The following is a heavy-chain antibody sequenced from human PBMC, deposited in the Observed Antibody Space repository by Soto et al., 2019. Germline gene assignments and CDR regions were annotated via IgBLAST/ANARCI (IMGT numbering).Heavy chain of an antibody. CDR2: IRSKANSFAT. CDR3: TRQIYYDSSGYP. Sequence: EVPLVESGGGLVQPGGSLKLSCAASGFTFSGSAMHWVRQASGKGLEWVGRIRSKANSFATAYAASVKGRFTISRDDSKNKEYLQMNSLKTEDTAVYYCTRQIYYDSSGYPWGQGTLVTVSS. D-gene: IGHD3-22*01. J-gene: IGHJ5*02. V-gene: IGHV3-73*01. CDR1: GFTFSGSA.